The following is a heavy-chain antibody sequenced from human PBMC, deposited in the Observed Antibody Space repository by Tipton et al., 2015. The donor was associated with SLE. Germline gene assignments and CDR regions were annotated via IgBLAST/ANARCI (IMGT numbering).Heavy chain of an antibody. D-gene: IGHD3-10*01. CDR3: ARDEDYYYGSGSYEGLDI. CDR1: GYTFTSYA. J-gene: IGHJ3*02. Sequence: QSGPEVKKPGASVKVSCKASGYTFTSYAISWVRQAPGQGLEWMGWISAYNGNTNYAQKFQGRVTMTTDTSASTAYMELRSLRSDDTAVYYCARDEDYYYGSGSYEGLDIWGQGTMVTVSS. CDR2: ISAYNGNT. V-gene: IGHV1-18*01.